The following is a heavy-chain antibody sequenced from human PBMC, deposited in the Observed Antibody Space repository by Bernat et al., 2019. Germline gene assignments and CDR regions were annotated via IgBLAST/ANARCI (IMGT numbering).Heavy chain of an antibody. CDR2: ISGSGGST. CDR3: AKVGRSGWYLDWFDP. D-gene: IGHD6-19*01. J-gene: IGHJ5*02. V-gene: IGHV3-23*01. Sequence: EVQLLESGGGLVQPGGSLRLSCAASGFTFSSYAMSWVRQAPGKGLDWVSAISGSGGSTYYADSVKGRFTISRDNSKNTLYLQMNSLRAEDTAVDYCAKVGRSGWYLDWFDPWGQGTLVTVSS. CDR1: GFTFSSYA.